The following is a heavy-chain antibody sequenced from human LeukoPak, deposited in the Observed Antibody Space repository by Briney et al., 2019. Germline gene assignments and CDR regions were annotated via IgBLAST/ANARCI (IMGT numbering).Heavy chain of an antibody. CDR1: GYSISSGYY. CDR2: VYHSGYT. J-gene: IGHJ4*02. V-gene: IGHV4-38-2*02. D-gene: IGHD1-26*01. Sequence: SETLSLTCTVAGYSISSGYYWGWILQPPGKGPEWIGCVYHSGYTYYNPSLKSRVAISVDTPKNQFSLSLNSVTAADTAVYYCARAQWEQPFDYWGQGTLVTVSS. CDR3: ARAQWEQPFDY.